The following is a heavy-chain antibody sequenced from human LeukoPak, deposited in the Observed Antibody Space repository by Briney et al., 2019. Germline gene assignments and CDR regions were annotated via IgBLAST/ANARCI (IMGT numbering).Heavy chain of an antibody. CDR3: ARDNIVVVVAATRYYFDY. V-gene: IGHV1-46*01. Sequence: ASVKVSCKASGYTFTSYYMHWVRQAPGQGLEWMGIINPSGGSTSYAQKFQGKVTMTRDTSTSTVYMELSSLRSEDTAVYYCARDNIVVVVAATRYYFDYWGQGTLVTVSS. D-gene: IGHD2-15*01. CDR1: GYTFTSYY. CDR2: INPSGGST. J-gene: IGHJ4*02.